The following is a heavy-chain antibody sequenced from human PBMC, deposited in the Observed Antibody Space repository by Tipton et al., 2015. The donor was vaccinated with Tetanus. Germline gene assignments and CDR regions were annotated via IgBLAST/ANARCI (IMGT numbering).Heavy chain of an antibody. J-gene: IGHJ4*02. CDR3: ATQGGYRFHD. Sequence: LRLSCAVFGGSFSGYYWNWIRQPPGKGLEWIGQIDHSGSTSYNPSLKSRVTISVDRSKNQFSLSLSSVTAADTAVYYCATQGGYRFHDWGQGTLVTVSS. CDR2: IDHSGST. D-gene: IGHD3-16*02. CDR1: GGSFSGYY. V-gene: IGHV4-34*01.